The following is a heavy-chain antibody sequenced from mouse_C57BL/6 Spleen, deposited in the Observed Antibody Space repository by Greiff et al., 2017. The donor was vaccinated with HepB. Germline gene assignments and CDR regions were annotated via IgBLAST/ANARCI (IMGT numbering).Heavy chain of an antibody. J-gene: IGHJ2*01. CDR1: GYTFTSYW. V-gene: IGHV1-52*01. D-gene: IGHD2-1*01. CDR3: ARRGGNGVFDY. CDR2: IDPSDSET. Sequence: QVQLQQPGAELVRPGSSVKLSCKASGYTFTSYWMHWVKQRPIQGLEWIGNIDPSDSETHYNQKFKDKATLTVDKSSSTAYMQLSSLTSEDSAVYYCARRGGNGVFDYWGQGTTLTVSS.